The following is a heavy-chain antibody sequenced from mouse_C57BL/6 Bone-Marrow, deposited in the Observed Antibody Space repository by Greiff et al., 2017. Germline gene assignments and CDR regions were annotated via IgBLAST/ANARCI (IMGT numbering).Heavy chain of an antibody. CDR2: IDPENGGT. Sequence: VQLQQSGAELVKPGASVKLSCTASGFNITDYYMHWVKQRTEQGLEWIGRIDPENGGTKYAPNFQGTATITADTSSHTAYLQLSSLTSEYTAVYYFARALLSWFAYWGQGTLVTVSA. V-gene: IGHV14-2*01. CDR3: ARALLSWFAY. CDR1: GFNITDYY. J-gene: IGHJ3*01. D-gene: IGHD2-1*01.